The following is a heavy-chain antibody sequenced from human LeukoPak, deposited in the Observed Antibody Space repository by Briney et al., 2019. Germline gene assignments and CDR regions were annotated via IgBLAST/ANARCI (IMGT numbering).Heavy chain of an antibody. D-gene: IGHD2-2*01. CDR2: INHSGST. V-gene: IGHV4-34*01. CDR1: GGSFSGYY. J-gene: IGHJ5*02. CDR3: ARVGIVVVPAAIGNWFDP. Sequence: SETLSLTCAVYGGSFSGYYWSWIRQPPGKGLEWIGEINHSGSTNYNPSLKSRVIISVDTSKNQFSLKLSSVTAADTAVYYCARVGIVVVPAAIGNWFDPWGQGTLVTVSS.